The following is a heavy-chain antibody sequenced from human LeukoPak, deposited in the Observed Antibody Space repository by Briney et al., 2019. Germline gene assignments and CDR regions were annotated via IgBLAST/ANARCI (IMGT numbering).Heavy chain of an antibody. CDR1: GFTFDDYA. D-gene: IGHD1-26*01. Sequence: GGSLRLSCAASGFTFDDYAMHWVRQAPGKGLEWVSLISGDGGSTYYADSVKGRFTISRDNSKNSLYLQMNSLRTEGTALYYCAKAAPGINDYFDYWGQGTLVTVSS. CDR2: ISGDGGST. J-gene: IGHJ4*02. V-gene: IGHV3-43*02. CDR3: AKAAPGINDYFDY.